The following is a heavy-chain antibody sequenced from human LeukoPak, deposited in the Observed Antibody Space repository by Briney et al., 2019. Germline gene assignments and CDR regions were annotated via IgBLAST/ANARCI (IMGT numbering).Heavy chain of an antibody. CDR2: ITANGGRT. V-gene: IGHV3-23*01. J-gene: IGHJ4*02. Sequence: PGGSLRLSCAASGFTFSSNAMSWVRQAPGKGLERVSIITANGGRTYYADSVKGRFTISRDNSKNTLSLQMNSLRAEDTAVYYCAKDAVAPGSGGDYFDYWGQGTLLTVSS. CDR3: AKDAVAPGSGGDYFDY. CDR1: GFTFSSNA. D-gene: IGHD3-10*01.